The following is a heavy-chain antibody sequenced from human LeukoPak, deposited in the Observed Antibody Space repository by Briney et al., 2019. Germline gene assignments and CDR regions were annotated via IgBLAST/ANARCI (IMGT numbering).Heavy chain of an antibody. J-gene: IGHJ5*02. D-gene: IGHD2-2*02. CDR3: ARDCSSTTCYRNGFDP. Sequence: GGSLRLSCAASGFTFSSYWMSWVRQAPGKGLEWVANIKQDGSEKYYVDSVKGRFTISRDNAKNSLYLQMNSLRAEDTAVYYCARDCSSTTCYRNGFDPWGQGTLVTVSS. CDR2: IKQDGSEK. V-gene: IGHV3-7*01. CDR1: GFTFSSYW.